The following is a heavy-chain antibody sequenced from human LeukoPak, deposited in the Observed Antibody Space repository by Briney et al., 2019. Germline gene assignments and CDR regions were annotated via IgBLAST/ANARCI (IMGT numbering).Heavy chain of an antibody. J-gene: IGHJ4*02. CDR1: GYTFTSYG. V-gene: IGHV1-18*01. CDR2: ISAYNGNT. D-gene: IGHD6-6*01. CDR3: ARVLRSIYSSSYYFDY. Sequence: EASVKVSCKASGYTFTSYGISWVRQAPGQGLEWMGWISAYNGNTNYSQKFQGRVTITRDTSASTAYMELSSLRSEDTAVYYCARVLRSIYSSSYYFDYWGQGTLVTVSS.